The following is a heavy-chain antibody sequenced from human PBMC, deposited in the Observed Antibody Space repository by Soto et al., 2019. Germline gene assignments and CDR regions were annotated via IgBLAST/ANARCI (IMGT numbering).Heavy chain of an antibody. J-gene: IGHJ5*02. CDR3: ASSGYSKMNPWFDP. Sequence: GGSLRLSCAASGFTFSSYWMHWVRQAPGKGLVWVSRINSDGSSTSYADSVKGRFTISRDNAKNTLYLQMNSLRAEDTAVYYCASSGYSKMNPWFDPWGQGTLVTVSS. D-gene: IGHD4-4*01. CDR1: GFTFSSYW. V-gene: IGHV3-74*01. CDR2: INSDGSST.